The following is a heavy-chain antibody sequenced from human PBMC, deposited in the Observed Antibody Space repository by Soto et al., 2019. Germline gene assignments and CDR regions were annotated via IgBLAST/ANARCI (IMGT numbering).Heavy chain of an antibody. J-gene: IGHJ4*02. Sequence: SGGSLRLSCAASGFTFSSYTMYWVRQAPGKGLEWVAVISYDGSKKYYADSVKGRFTISRDNSKDTLYVQMNSLRAEDTAAYYCARDQGSSSGHYFDYWGQGALVTVSS. CDR3: ARDQGSSSGHYFDY. D-gene: IGHD6-6*01. V-gene: IGHV3-30-3*01. CDR1: GFTFSSYT. CDR2: ISYDGSKK.